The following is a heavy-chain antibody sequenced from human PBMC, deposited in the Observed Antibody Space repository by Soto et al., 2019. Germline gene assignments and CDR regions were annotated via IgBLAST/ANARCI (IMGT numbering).Heavy chain of an antibody. J-gene: IGHJ4*02. CDR3: ARRRGSSGWKTNFEY. CDR1: GFTFSSYW. CDR2: IYTDGSST. V-gene: IGHV3-74*01. Sequence: GGSLRLSCAASGFTFSSYWMHWVRQAPGKGLVWVSRIYTDGSSTNYADSVKGRFTISRDNAKNTLYLQMNSLRAEDTAVYYCARRRGSSGWKTNFEYWGQGTLVTVSS. D-gene: IGHD6-19*01.